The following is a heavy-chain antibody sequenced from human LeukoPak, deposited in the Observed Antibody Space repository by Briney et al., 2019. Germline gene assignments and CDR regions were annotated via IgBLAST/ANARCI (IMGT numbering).Heavy chain of an antibody. J-gene: IGHJ3*02. CDR1: GYTFASYG. CDR3: ARPQDWDCGGDCDAFDI. Sequence: ASVKVSCKASGYTFASYGIRWVRQAPGHGLKWVGWISPFNANTDYEQKFQGRVTMTRDTSTTTAYMELRSLRSDDTALYYCARPQDWDCGGDCDAFDIWGQGTMVTVSS. V-gene: IGHV1-18*04. D-gene: IGHD2-21*02. CDR2: ISPFNANT.